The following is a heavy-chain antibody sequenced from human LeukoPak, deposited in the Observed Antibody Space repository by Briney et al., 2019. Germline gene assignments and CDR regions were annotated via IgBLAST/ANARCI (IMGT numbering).Heavy chain of an antibody. D-gene: IGHD2-15*01. CDR3: ARAPGRIFFRFDY. J-gene: IGHJ4*02. CDR2: IYYSGST. CDR1: GGSISSYY. V-gene: IGHV4-59*08. Sequence: SETLSLTCTVSGGSISSYYWSWIRQPPGKGLEWIGYIYYSGSTNYNPSLKSRVTISVDTSKNQFSLKLSSVTAADTAVYYCARAPGRIFFRFDYWGQGTLVTVSP.